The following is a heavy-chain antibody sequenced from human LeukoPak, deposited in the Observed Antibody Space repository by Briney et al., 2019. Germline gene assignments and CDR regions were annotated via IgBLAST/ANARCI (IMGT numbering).Heavy chain of an antibody. J-gene: IGHJ4*02. Sequence: SQTLSFICAISEDSVSSNSAAWTWIRQSPSRGLEWLGWTYYRSKWYNDYAVSVKSRITINPDTSKNQFSLQLNSVTPEDTAVYYCAKDVVTTVRVPSIDYWGQGTLVTVSS. D-gene: IGHD3-10*01. CDR2: TYYRSKWYN. CDR1: EDSVSSNSAA. CDR3: AKDVVTTVRVPSIDY. V-gene: IGHV6-1*01.